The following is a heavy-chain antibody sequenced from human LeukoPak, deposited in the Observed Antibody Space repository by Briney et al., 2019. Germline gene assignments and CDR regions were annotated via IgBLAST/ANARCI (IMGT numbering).Heavy chain of an antibody. D-gene: IGHD6-13*01. CDR1: GGSISSYY. CDR3: ARRGGSSWYTTEHFDY. Sequence: SETLSLTCTVSGGSISSYYWSWIRQPPGKGLEWIGYIYYSGSTNYNPSLKSRVTISVDTSKNQFSLKLSSVTAADTAVYYCARRGGSSWYTTEHFDYWGQGTLVTVSS. CDR2: IYYSGST. V-gene: IGHV4-59*01. J-gene: IGHJ4*02.